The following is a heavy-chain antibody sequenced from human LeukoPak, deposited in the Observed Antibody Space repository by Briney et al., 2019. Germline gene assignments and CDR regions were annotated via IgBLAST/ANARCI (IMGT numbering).Heavy chain of an antibody. CDR3: ARQVAASCTYGVCSARYYFDY. V-gene: IGHV4-4*09. CDR1: GGSISAYY. J-gene: IGHJ4*02. Sequence: SGTLSLSCAVSGGSISAYYWTWVRQPPGKGLEWIGNIYTRVSTNYNPSLESRLTSSLDASRNQFSLNLCPVTAADTAVYYCARQVAASCTYGVCSARYYFDYWGQGTLVTVSS. CDR2: IYTRVST. D-gene: IGHD2-8*01.